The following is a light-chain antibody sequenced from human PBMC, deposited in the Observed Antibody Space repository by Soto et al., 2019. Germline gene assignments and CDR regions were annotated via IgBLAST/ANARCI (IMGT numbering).Light chain of an antibody. CDR1: SSDVGGYNY. J-gene: IGLJ1*01. CDR2: EVT. Sequence: QSVLTQPPSASGSPGQSVTISFTGTSSDVGGYNYVSWYQQHPGKAPKLMIYEVTKRPSGVPDRFSGSKSGNTASLTVSGLQAEDEADYHCSSYAGNNNLIFGTGTKLTVL. CDR3: SSYAGNNNLI. V-gene: IGLV2-8*01.